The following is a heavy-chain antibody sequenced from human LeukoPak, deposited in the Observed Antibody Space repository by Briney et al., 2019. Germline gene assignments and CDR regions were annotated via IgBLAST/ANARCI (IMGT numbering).Heavy chain of an antibody. D-gene: IGHD1-26*01. CDR3: ARETRGSYVPGLDS. CDR1: GFTFSSYW. J-gene: IGHJ4*02. Sequence: GGSLRLSCAASGFTFSSYWMSWVRQAPGKGLEWVANIKQDGSEKYYVNSVKGRFTISRDNAENSLNLQMNSLRAEDTAVYYCARETRGSYVPGLDSWGQGTLVTVSS. V-gene: IGHV3-7*01. CDR2: IKQDGSEK.